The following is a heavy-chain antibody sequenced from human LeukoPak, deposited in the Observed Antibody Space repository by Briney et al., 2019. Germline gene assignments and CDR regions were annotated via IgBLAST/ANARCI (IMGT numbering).Heavy chain of an antibody. D-gene: IGHD3-9*01. J-gene: IGHJ4*02. CDR3: AKSRRGILWGEFDY. V-gene: IGHV5-51*01. CDR1: GYDFTTYW. CDR2: IYPADSDT. Sequence: GESLKISCKGSGYDFTTYWIGWVRQMPGKGLEWMGVIYPADSDTTYSPSFQGQVTISADKSISTAYLQWSSLKASDTAMYYCAKSRRGILWGEFDYWGQGTLVTVSS.